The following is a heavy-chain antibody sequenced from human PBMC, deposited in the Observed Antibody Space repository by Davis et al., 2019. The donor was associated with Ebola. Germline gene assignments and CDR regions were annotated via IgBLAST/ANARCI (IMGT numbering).Heavy chain of an antibody. D-gene: IGHD6-19*01. J-gene: IGHJ4*02. V-gene: IGHV3-7*01. CDR3: ARASGWYGYEFDY. CDR2: IKQDGSEK. Sequence: GESLKISCAAPGFTFSSYWMSWVRQAPGKGLEWVANIKQDGSEKYYVDSVKGRFTISRDNAKNSLYLQMNSLRAEDTAVYYCARASGWYGYEFDYWGQGTLVTVSS. CDR1: GFTFSSYW.